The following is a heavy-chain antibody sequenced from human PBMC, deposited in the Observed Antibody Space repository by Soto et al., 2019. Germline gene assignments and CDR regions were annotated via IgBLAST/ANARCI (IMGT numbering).Heavy chain of an antibody. CDR2: IKTKTDGGTT. J-gene: IGHJ4*02. CDR3: TPLIGYCSGGSCHGFDY. V-gene: IGHV3-15*01. D-gene: IGHD2-15*01. CDR1: GFTDSSAG. Sequence: PAGCVRLCGAAAGFTDSSAGRNLVRQAQGKGLEWVGRIKTKTDGGTTDYAAPVKGRFTISRDDSKNTLYLQMNSLKTDDTAVYYCTPLIGYCSGGSCHGFDYWGQGTLVTVSS.